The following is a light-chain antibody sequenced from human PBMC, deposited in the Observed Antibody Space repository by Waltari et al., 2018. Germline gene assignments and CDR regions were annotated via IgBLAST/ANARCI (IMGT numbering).Light chain of an antibody. CDR2: YDS. CDR1: DNGRKP. J-gene: IGLJ3*02. V-gene: IGLV3-21*04. CDR3: QVWDRGAHWV. Sequence: SYVLTQPPSVSVAPGKTARITCGGNDNGRKPVHWYQQRPGRAPLLVIYYDSDRPSGIPERLSGSKSGNTATLTISRVEVGDEADYYCQVWDRGAHWVFGGGTKLTVL.